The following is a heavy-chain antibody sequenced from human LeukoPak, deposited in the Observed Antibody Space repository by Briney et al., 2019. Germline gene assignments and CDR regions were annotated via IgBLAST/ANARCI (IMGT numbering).Heavy chain of an antibody. D-gene: IGHD6-6*01. CDR3: ARGVVAARFWLDP. V-gene: IGHV4-61*01. J-gene: IGHJ5*02. Sequence: PSETLSLTCTVSGGSVSSGSYYWSWIRQPPGKGLEWIGYIYYSGSTNYNPSLKSRVTISVDTSKNQFSLKLSSVTAADTAVYYCARGVVAARFWLDPWGQGTLVTVSS. CDR1: GGSVSSGSYY. CDR2: IYYSGST.